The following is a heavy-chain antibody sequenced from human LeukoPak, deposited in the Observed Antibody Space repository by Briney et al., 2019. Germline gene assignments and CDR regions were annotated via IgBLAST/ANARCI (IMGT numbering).Heavy chain of an antibody. CDR2: RKQDGSEK. V-gene: IGHV3-7*01. CDR3: ATGRGYSGYEHFDY. J-gene: IGHJ4*02. Sequence: PGGSLRLSCAASGFSFSSYWMSWVRQAPGKGLEWVANRKQDGSEKYYVDSVKGRFTISRDNAKNSLYLQMNSLRAEDTAVYYCATGRGYSGYEHFDYWGQGTLVTVSS. D-gene: IGHD5-12*01. CDR1: GFSFSSYW.